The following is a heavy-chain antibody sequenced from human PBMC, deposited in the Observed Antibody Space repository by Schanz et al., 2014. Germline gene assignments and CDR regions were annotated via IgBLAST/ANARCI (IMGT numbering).Heavy chain of an antibody. V-gene: IGHV3-30*09. J-gene: IGHJ4*02. Sequence: QVQLVESGGGVVQPGRSLRLSCAASGFTFSRHAMHWVRQAAGKGLEWVAAITYDGSNKYYAESVKGRFAISRDNSKNTLYLEMTSLRAEDTAVYYCARDKGGYYPFDYWGQGTLVTVSS. CDR2: ITYDGSNK. D-gene: IGHD3-3*01. CDR1: GFTFSRHA. CDR3: ARDKGGYYPFDY.